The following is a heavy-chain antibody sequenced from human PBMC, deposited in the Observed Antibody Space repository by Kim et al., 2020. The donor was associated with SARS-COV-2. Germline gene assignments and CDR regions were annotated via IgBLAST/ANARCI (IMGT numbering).Heavy chain of an antibody. CDR1: GGSISSSSYY. J-gene: IGHJ6*02. V-gene: IGHV4-39*07. D-gene: IGHD2-15*01. CDR3: AREGGYCSGGSCYILSDGMDV. CDR2: IYYSGST. Sequence: SETLSLTCTVSGGSISSSSYYWGWIRQPPGKGLEWIGSIYYSGSTYYNPSLKSRVTISVDTSKNQFSLKLSSVTAADTAVYYCAREGGYCSGGSCYILSDGMDVWGQGTTVTVSS.